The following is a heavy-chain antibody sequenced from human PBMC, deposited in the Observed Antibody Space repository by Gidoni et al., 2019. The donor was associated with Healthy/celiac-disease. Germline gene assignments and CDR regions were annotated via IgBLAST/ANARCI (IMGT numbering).Heavy chain of an antibody. J-gene: IGHJ4*02. Sequence: QVQLVESGGGLVKPGGSLRLSCAASGFTFSADYMSWIRQAPGKGLDWVSYISSSSSTVYYADSVKGRFTSSMDNAKNSLYLQINSLRAEDTAVYYCARGRVWFGELFPLDYWGQGTLVTVSS. CDR3: ARGRVWFGELFPLDY. CDR1: GFTFSADY. CDR2: ISSSSSTV. V-gene: IGHV3-11*01. D-gene: IGHD3-10*01.